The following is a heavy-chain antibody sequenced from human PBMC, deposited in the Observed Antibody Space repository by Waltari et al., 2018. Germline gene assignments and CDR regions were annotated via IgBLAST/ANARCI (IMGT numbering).Heavy chain of an antibody. V-gene: IGHV3-74*01. CDR1: GFTFSSYW. Sequence: EVQLVESGGGLVQPGGSLRLSCSASGFTFSSYWMHWVRQAPGKGLVSVSHINRDGSITNYVDSVKGRFTISRDNAKNTLFLQMNSLRAEDTAVYYCVLYSSDFLGDCWGQGTLVTVSS. J-gene: IGHJ4*02. CDR3: VLYSSDFLGDC. D-gene: IGHD6-25*01. CDR2: INRDGSIT.